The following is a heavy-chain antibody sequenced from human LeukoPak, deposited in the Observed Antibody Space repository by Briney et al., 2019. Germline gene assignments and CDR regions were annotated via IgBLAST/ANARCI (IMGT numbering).Heavy chain of an antibody. D-gene: IGHD4-11*01. CDR2: ISGSGGST. J-gene: IGHJ4*02. Sequence: PGGSLRHSCAASGFSFSSYAMSWVRQAPEKGLEWVSVISGSGGSTYYADSVKGRFTISRDNSKNTLYLQMNSLRAEDTAVYYCAKDIYSTVTNYFDYWAQGTLVTVSS. CDR3: AKDIYSTVTNYFDY. V-gene: IGHV3-23*01. CDR1: GFSFSSYA.